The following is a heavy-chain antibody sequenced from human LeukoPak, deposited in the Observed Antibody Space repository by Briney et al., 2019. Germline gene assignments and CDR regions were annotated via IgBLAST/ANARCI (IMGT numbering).Heavy chain of an antibody. V-gene: IGHV4-39*07. J-gene: IGHJ4*02. CDR3: ASLSRHLGYCSSTSCRQIDY. CDR1: GGSLSSTTYY. D-gene: IGHD2-2*01. Sequence: SETLSLTCTVSGGSLSSTTYYWGWIRQPPGKGLEWIGSIYYSGSTYYNSPLKSRVTMSVDLSRNQFSLRLSSVTAADTAVYYCASLSRHLGYCSSTSCRQIDYWGQGTLVTVSS. CDR2: IYYSGST.